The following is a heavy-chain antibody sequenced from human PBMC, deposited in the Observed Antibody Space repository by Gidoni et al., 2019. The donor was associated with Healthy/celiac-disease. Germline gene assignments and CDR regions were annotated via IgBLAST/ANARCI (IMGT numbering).Heavy chain of an antibody. J-gene: IGHJ3*02. CDR1: GYTFTSYG. Sequence: QVQLVQSGSEVKKPGASVKVSCKASGYTFTSYGIIWLRQAPGQGLEWMGWISAYNGNTNYAQKLQGRVTMTTDTSTRTAYMELRSLRSDDTAVYYCARELGSVRELRFLEFLNYGAFDIWGQGTMVTVSS. CDR2: ISAYNGNT. CDR3: ARELGSVRELRFLEFLNYGAFDI. V-gene: IGHV1-18*01. D-gene: IGHD3-3*01.